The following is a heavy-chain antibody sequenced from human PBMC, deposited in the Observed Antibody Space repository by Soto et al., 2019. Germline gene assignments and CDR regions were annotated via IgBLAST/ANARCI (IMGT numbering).Heavy chain of an antibody. CDR2: INAGNGNT. CDR3: ARDLGFGLSDY. D-gene: IGHD3-10*01. J-gene: IGHJ4*02. Sequence: GASVKASCKASGYTFSRYAMHWVRQAPGQRLEWMGWINAGNGNTKYSQKFQGRVTITRDTSASTAYMELSSLRSEDTAVYYCARDLGFGLSDYWGQATLVTVSS. V-gene: IGHV1-3*01. CDR1: GYTFSRYA.